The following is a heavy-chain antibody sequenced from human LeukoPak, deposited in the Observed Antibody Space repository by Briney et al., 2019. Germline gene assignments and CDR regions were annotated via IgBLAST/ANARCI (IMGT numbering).Heavy chain of an antibody. CDR1: GYTFTRYA. V-gene: IGHV7-4-1*02. Sequence: ASVKVSCKASGYTFTRYAMNWVRQAPGQGLEWMGWINTNTGNPTYAQGFTGRFVFSLDTSVSTAYLQISSLKAEDTAVYYCARSYCSGGSCYYFDYWGQGTLVTVSS. CDR3: ARSYCSGGSCYYFDY. J-gene: IGHJ4*02. D-gene: IGHD2-15*01. CDR2: INTNTGNP.